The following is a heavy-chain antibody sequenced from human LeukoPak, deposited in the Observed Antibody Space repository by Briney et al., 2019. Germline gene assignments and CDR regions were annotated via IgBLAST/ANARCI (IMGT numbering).Heavy chain of an antibody. J-gene: IGHJ4*02. V-gene: IGHV1-69*04. Sequence: SVKVSCKASGGTFSSYAISWVRQAPGQGLEWMGRIIPILGIANYAQKFQGRVTITADKSTSTAYIELSSLRSEDTAVYYCARDRWRQDSYGYVDYWGQGTLVTVSS. D-gene: IGHD5-18*01. CDR1: GGTFSSYA. CDR3: ARDRWRQDSYGYVDY. CDR2: IIPILGIA.